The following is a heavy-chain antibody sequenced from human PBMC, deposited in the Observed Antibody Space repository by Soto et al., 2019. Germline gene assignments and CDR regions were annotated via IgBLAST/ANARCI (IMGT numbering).Heavy chain of an antibody. CDR1: GYTLTELS. J-gene: IGHJ4*02. D-gene: IGHD6-19*01. V-gene: IGHV1-24*01. CDR2: FDPEDGET. Sequence: GASVRVCCKVSGYTLTELSMHWVRQAPGKGLEWMGGFDPEDGETIYAQKFQGRVTMTEDTSTDTAYMELSSLRSEDTAVYYCATDPLAYRSGWYVYWGQGTLVTV. CDR3: ATDPLAYRSGWYVY.